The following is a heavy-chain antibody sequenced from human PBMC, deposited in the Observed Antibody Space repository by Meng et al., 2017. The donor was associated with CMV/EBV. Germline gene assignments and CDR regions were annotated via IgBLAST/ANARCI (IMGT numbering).Heavy chain of an antibody. V-gene: IGHV3-21*01. J-gene: IGHJ6*02. CDR3: ARGIYSGYDSHYYYGMDV. CDR2: ISSSSSYI. Sequence: GESLKISCAASGFTFSSYSMNWVRQAPGKGLEWVSSISSSSSYIYYADSVKGRFTISRDNAKNSLYLQMNSPRAEDTAVYYCARGIYSGYDSHYYYGMDVWGQGTTVTVSS. D-gene: IGHD5-12*01. CDR1: GFTFSSYS.